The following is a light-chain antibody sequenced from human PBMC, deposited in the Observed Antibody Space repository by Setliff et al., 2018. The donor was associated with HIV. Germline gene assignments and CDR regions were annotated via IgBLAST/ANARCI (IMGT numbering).Light chain of an antibody. CDR3: AAWDDSLNGHWV. CDR1: NSNIGSNN. Sequence: VLSQPSSASGTPGQRVTISCSGTNSNIGSNNVYWYQQLPGTAPKLVVYGNNQRPSGAPDRFSGSKSGTSASLAISGLQSQDEADYYCAAWDDSLNGHWVFGGGTKVTVL. CDR2: GNN. V-gene: IGLV1-44*01. J-gene: IGLJ3*02.